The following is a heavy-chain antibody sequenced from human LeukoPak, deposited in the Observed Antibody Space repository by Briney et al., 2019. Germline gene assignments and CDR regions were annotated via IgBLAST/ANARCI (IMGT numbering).Heavy chain of an antibody. D-gene: IGHD3-22*01. CDR2: IYYSGST. J-gene: IGHJ3*02. CDR1: GGSISSYY. V-gene: IGHV4-59*01. Sequence: PSETLSLTCTVSGGSISSYYWSWIRQPPGKGLEWIGYIYYSGSTNYNPSLKSRVTISVDTSKNQFSLKLSSVTAADTAVYYCARDSKYYYDSTGAFDIWGQGTMVTVSS. CDR3: ARDSKYYYDSTGAFDI.